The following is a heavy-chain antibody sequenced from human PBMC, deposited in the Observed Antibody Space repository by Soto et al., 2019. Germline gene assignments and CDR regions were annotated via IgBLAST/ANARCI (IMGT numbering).Heavy chain of an antibody. V-gene: IGHV3-7*01. Sequence: EVQLVESGGGLVQPGGSLRLSCAASGFTFSGYWMSWVRQAPGKGLDWVANIKQDGSEKYYVDSVKGRFTISRDNAKNSLYLQMNSLRAEDTAVYYCARDRAADRGRGTLVIVSS. J-gene: IGHJ4*02. CDR1: GFTFSGYW. CDR2: IKQDGSEK. CDR3: ARDRAAD. D-gene: IGHD6-13*01.